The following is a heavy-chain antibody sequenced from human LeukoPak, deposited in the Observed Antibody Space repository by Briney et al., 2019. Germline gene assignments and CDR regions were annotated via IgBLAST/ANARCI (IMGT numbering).Heavy chain of an antibody. Sequence: GGSLRLSCAASGFTFGAYYMIWVRQAPGKGLEWVANIKQDGSEKYYVDSVKGRFTISRDNANNSLYLQMNSLRAEDTAVYYCARMSGIAVAAIWISYFDYWGQGTLVTVSS. CDR2: IKQDGSEK. CDR3: ARMSGIAVAAIWISYFDY. J-gene: IGHJ4*02. V-gene: IGHV3-7*03. CDR1: GFTFGAYY. D-gene: IGHD6-19*01.